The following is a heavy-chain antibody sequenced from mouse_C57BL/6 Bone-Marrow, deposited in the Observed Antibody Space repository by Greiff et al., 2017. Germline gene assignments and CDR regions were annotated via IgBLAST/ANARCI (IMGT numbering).Heavy chain of an antibody. CDR1: GYPFTDYN. V-gene: IGHV1-18*01. J-gene: IGHJ2*01. Sequence: VHVKQSGPELAKPGASVKIPCKASGYPFTDYNLHWVKHSHGKSLEWIGDIHPNNGGTIYNQKFKGKSTLTVDKSSSTAYMELRSLTSEDTAVYYCARSGWEEYFDYWGQGTTLTVSS. CDR3: ARSGWEEYFDY. D-gene: IGHD3-1*01. CDR2: IHPNNGGT.